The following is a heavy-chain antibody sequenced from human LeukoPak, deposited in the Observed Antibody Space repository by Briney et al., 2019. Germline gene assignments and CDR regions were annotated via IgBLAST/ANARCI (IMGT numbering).Heavy chain of an antibody. D-gene: IGHD2-15*01. J-gene: IGHJ5*02. CDR2: XXDSGST. CDR3: ARLDGYCSGGSCYSVSFVDP. CDR1: GGSISSSNYY. V-gene: IGHV4-39*01. Sequence: PSETLSLACTVAGGSISSSNYYWGWIRQPPGKGLXXXXXXXDSGSTYYNSSLKSRVTISVDTPKNQCSLKLRSMTAPDTAVYYCARLDGYCSGGSCYSVSFVDPWGQGTLVTVSS.